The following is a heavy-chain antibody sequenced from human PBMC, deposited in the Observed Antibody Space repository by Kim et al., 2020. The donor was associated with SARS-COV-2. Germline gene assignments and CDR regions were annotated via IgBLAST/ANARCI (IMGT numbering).Heavy chain of an antibody. CDR3: ATGVTSVWQLVLDY. CDR2: FDPEDGET. CDR1: GYTLTELS. D-gene: IGHD6-6*01. Sequence: ASVKVSCKVSGYTLTELSMHWVRQAPGKGLEWMGGFDPEDGETIYAQKFQGRVTMTEDTSTDTAYMELSSLRSEDTAVYYCATGVTSVWQLVLDYWGQGTLVTVSS. J-gene: IGHJ4*02. V-gene: IGHV1-24*01.